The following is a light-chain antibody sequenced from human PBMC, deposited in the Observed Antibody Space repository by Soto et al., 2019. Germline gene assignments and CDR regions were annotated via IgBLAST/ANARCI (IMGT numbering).Light chain of an antibody. J-gene: IGKJ2*01. CDR2: GAS. CDR1: QSVSDN. Sequence: EIVMTQSPATLSVSPGERATLSCRASQSVSDNLAWYQKKPGQAPRLLIYGASTRATGIPARFSGSGSGTEFTLTISSLQSEDFAVYYCQQSNTWPYTFGQGTKVYI. CDR3: QQSNTWPYT. V-gene: IGKV3-15*01.